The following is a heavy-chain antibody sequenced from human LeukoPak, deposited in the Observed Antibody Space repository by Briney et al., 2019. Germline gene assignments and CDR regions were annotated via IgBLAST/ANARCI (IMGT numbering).Heavy chain of an antibody. CDR3: ARGSIVGGLDP. V-gene: IGHV1-8*02. CDR1: GYGFTSYD. Sequence: ASVKVSCKASGYGFTSYDINWVRQAPGQGLEWMGWMNPNRGQTGYAQKFQGRVTMTRDTSTNTAYLELSSLRSEDTAVYYCARGSIVGGLDPWGQGTLVTVSS. J-gene: IGHJ5*02. CDR2: MNPNRGQT. D-gene: IGHD1-26*01.